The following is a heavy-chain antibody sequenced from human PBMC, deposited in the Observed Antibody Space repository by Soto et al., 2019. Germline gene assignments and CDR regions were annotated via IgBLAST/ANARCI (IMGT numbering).Heavy chain of an antibody. J-gene: IGHJ5*02. D-gene: IGHD2-21*01. CDR1: GGSISSSSYY. Sequence: SETLSLTCTVSGGSISSSSYYWGWIRQPPGKGLEWIESIDYSGYTYYNPSLKSRVNISVDTSKNEFSLKLRSVTAADTAVYYCARQPTTGDTDLWFDPWGQGTLVTVSS. CDR2: IDYSGYT. V-gene: IGHV4-39*01. CDR3: ARQPTTGDTDLWFDP.